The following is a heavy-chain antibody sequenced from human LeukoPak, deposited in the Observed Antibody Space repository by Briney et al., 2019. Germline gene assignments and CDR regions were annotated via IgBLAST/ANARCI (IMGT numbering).Heavy chain of an antibody. J-gene: IGHJ6*02. CDR3: AREDCSGGSCYSGAPYYYYGMDV. D-gene: IGHD2-15*01. CDR1: GGSISSYY. Sequence: SETLSLTCTVSGGSISSYYWSWIRQPPGKGLEWIGYIYYSGSTYYNPSLKSRVTISVDTSKNQFSLKLSSVTAADTAVYYCAREDCSGGSCYSGAPYYYYGMDVWGQGTTVTVSS. V-gene: IGHV4-59*12. CDR2: IYYSGST.